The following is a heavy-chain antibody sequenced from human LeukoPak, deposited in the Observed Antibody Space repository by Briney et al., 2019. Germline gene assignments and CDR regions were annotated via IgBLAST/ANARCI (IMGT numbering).Heavy chain of an antibody. Sequence: GGSLRLSCAASGFTVSSNYMSWVRQAPGKGLEWVSVIYSGGSTYYADSVKGRFTISRDNSKNTLYLQMNSLRAEDTAVYYCHSRPKILGYSYGFLDYWGQGTLVTVSS. J-gene: IGHJ4*02. D-gene: IGHD5-18*01. CDR1: GFTVSSNY. CDR2: IYSGGST. CDR3: HSRPKILGYSYGFLDY. V-gene: IGHV3-53*01.